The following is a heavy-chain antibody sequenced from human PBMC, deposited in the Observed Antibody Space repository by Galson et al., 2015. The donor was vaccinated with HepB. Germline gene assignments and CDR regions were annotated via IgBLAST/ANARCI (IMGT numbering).Heavy chain of an antibody. CDR1: GFTFSSYA. CDR3: ARGQGGWYYFDY. J-gene: IGHJ4*02. V-gene: IGHV3-30-3*01. Sequence: SLRLSCAASGFTFSSYAMHWVRQAPGKGLEWVAVISYDGSNKYYADSVKGRFTISRDNSKNTLYLQMNSLRAEDTAVYYCARGQGGWYYFDYWGQGTLVTVSS. D-gene: IGHD6-19*01. CDR2: ISYDGSNK.